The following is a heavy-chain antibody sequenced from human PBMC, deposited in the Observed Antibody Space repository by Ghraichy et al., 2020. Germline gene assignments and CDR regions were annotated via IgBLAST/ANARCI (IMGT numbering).Heavy chain of an antibody. CDR1: GFTFSSYW. D-gene: IGHD3-10*01. CDR3: VSRAFGRWFDP. V-gene: IGHV3-7*01. CDR2: IKQAGSEK. Sequence: GGSLRLSCVASGFTFSSYWMSWVRQAPGRGLEWVANIKQAGSEKYYVDSVKGRFSISRDNAKNSLYLQMNSLRAEDTAVYHCVSRAFGRWFDPCGQGILVTGSS. J-gene: IGHJ5*02.